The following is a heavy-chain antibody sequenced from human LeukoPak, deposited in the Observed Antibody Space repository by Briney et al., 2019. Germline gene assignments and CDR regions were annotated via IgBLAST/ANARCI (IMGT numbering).Heavy chain of an antibody. CDR1: GFTFSNAW. D-gene: IGHD6-13*01. V-gene: IGHV3-15*01. CDR2: IKTKTDGGTT. CDR3: TTLAFAAAARRLDY. Sequence: GGSLRLSCAASGFTFSNAWMSWVRQAPGKGLEWVGRIKTKTDGGTTDYAAPVKGRFTISRDDSKNTLYLQMNSLKTEDTAVYYCTTLAFAAAARRLDYWGQGTLVTVSS. J-gene: IGHJ4*02.